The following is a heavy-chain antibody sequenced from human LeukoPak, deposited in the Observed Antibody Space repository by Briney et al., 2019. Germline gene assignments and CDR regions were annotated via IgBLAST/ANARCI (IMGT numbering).Heavy chain of an antibody. CDR3: AREAYYYDSSGYYY. D-gene: IGHD3-22*01. Sequence: QAGGSLRLSCAASGFTSSSYGMHWVRQAPGKGLEWVAVIWYDGSNKYYADSVKGRFTISRDNSKNTLYLQMNSLRAEDTAVYYCAREAYYYDSSGYYYWGQGTLVTVSS. V-gene: IGHV3-33*01. J-gene: IGHJ4*02. CDR1: GFTSSSYG. CDR2: IWYDGSNK.